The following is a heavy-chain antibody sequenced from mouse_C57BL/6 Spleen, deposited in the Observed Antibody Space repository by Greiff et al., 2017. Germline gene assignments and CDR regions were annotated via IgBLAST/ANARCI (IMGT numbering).Heavy chain of an antibody. CDR1: GFNIKDDY. Sequence: EVQLQQSGAELVRPGASVKLSCTASGFNIKDDYMHWVKQRPEQGLEWIGWIDPENGDTEYASKFQGKATITADTSSNTAYLQLSSLTSEDAAVYYCTRTTNSPYWYFDDWGTGATVTVSS. CDR3: TRTTNSPYWYFDD. V-gene: IGHV14-4*01. J-gene: IGHJ1*03. D-gene: IGHD2-1*01. CDR2: IDPENGDT.